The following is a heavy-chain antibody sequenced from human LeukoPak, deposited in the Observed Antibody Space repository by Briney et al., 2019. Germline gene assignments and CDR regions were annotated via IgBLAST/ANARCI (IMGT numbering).Heavy chain of an antibody. CDR3: ATGLIAVAGTPTDY. CDR2: INPNSGGT. D-gene: IGHD6-19*01. V-gene: IGHV1-2*02. CDR1: GYTFTGYY. Sequence: ASVKVSCKASGYTFTGYYMHWVRQAPGQGLEWMGWINPNSGGTNYAQKFQGRVTMTRDTSISTAYMELSRLRSDDTAVYYCATGLIAVAGTPTDYWGQGTLVTVSS. J-gene: IGHJ4*02.